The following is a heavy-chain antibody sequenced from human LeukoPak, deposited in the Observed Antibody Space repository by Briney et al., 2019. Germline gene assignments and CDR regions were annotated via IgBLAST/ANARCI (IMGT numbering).Heavy chain of an antibody. CDR2: ILYTGSA. Sequence: SETLSLTCNVSGDSIPSYYWSWIRRPPGKRLEWIGFILYTGSASYNPSPESRISISVDTSKSQFSLTVKSVTAADTAVYYCARVRRVSSSYSTNYYYMDVWGKGTTVTVSS. CDR3: ARVRRVSSSYSTNYYYMDV. V-gene: IGHV4-59*01. D-gene: IGHD6-6*01. J-gene: IGHJ6*03. CDR1: GDSIPSYY.